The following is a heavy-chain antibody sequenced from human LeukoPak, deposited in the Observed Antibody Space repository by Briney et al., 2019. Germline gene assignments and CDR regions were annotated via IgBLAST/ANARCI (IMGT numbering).Heavy chain of an antibody. Sequence: GASVKVSCKASGGTFSRLAISWVRQAPRLGLEWMGRIVPSFGTTNYAQNFQGRVTIAADKSTSTAYMELSSLKSEDTAIYFCASPTSYLAGTGLQFDFWGQGTLVTVSS. CDR1: GGTFSRLA. J-gene: IGHJ4*02. CDR2: IVPSFGTT. CDR3: ASPTSYLAGTGLQFDF. V-gene: IGHV1-69*06. D-gene: IGHD6-19*01.